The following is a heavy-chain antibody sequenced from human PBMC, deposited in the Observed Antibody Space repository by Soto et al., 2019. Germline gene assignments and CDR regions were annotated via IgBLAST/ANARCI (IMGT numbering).Heavy chain of an antibody. CDR3: ARDYSSYGPFDY. D-gene: IGHD5-18*01. Sequence: GGSLRLSCTASGFDFNNYWMTWVRQAPGKGLEWVSAISGSGGSTYYADSVKGRFTISRDNAKNSLYLQMNSLGAEDTAVYYCARDYSSYGPFDYWGQGTRVTVSS. J-gene: IGHJ4*02. CDR1: GFDFNNYW. CDR2: ISGSGGST. V-gene: IGHV3-23*01.